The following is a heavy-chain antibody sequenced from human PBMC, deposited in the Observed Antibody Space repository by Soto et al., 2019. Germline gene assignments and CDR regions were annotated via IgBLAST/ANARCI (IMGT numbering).Heavy chain of an antibody. CDR2: SSATGAGT. Sequence: EVQLLESGGGLVQPGGSLRLSCAASGFTFSSYGMTWVRQAPGKGLEWVSFSSATGAGTYYADSVKGRFTISRDNSKNTLYLQMTSLRADDTAVYYCAKDRRAGGNYGFYYDFCGQGALVIVSS. CDR1: GFTFSSYG. J-gene: IGHJ4*02. V-gene: IGHV3-23*01. CDR3: AKDRRAGGNYGFYYDF. D-gene: IGHD1-7*01.